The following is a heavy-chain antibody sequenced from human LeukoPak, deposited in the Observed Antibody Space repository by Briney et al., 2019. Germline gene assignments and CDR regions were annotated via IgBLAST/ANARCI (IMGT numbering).Heavy chain of an antibody. D-gene: IGHD3-9*01. CDR1: GFTFSSYA. CDR3: ARVTLTGYYAFDY. CDR2: ISGSGIGGRT. V-gene: IGHV3-23*01. Sequence: GGSLRLSCAASGFTFSSYAMSWFRQAPGKGLEWVSGISGSGIGGRTHYADSVKGRFTISRDNAKQSLYLQMNSLRAEDTAVYYCARVTLTGYYAFDYWGQGTLVTVSS. J-gene: IGHJ4*02.